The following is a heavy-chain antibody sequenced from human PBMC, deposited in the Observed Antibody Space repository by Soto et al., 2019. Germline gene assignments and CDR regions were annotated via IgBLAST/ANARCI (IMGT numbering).Heavy chain of an antibody. CDR3: ARDCSGTSCPRPAY. D-gene: IGHD2-2*01. CDR1: GGTFSSYT. J-gene: IGHJ4*01. V-gene: IGHV1-69*04. CDR2: IIPILGIA. Sequence: GASLKGACKASGGTFSSYTISWVRQALGQGLEWMGRIIPILGIANYAQKFQGRVTITADKSTSTAYMELSSLRSEDTAVYYCARDCSGTSCPRPAYWGQGTLVPGSS.